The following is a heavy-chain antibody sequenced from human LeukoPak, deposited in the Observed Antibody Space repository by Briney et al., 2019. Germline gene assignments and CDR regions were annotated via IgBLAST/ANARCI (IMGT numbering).Heavy chain of an antibody. D-gene: IGHD1-1*01. Sequence: GSLRLACAASGFPFSEHSMNWVRQAPGKGLEWISYIGISSGNTKYADSVKGRFTVSGDNARNSLYLQMNSLRVEDTAVYYCARDHNYAFDNWGQGTLVTVSS. CDR1: GFPFSEHS. CDR3: ARDHNYAFDN. V-gene: IGHV3-11*06. J-gene: IGHJ4*02. CDR2: IGISSGNT.